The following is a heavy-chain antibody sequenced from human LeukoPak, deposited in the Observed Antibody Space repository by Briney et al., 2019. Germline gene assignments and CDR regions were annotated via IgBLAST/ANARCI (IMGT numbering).Heavy chain of an antibody. CDR2: ISDSGAST. CDR3: AKRRGSYYGDGDY. D-gene: IGHD1-26*01. J-gene: IGHJ4*02. CDR1: GFTFSSYA. Sequence: PGGSLRLSCAASGFTFSSYAMSWVRQAPGQGLEWVSVISDSGASTSYADSVKGRFTISRDNSKNTLYLQMNSLRADDTAVYYCAKRRGSYYGDGDYWGQGTLVTVSS. V-gene: IGHV3-23*01.